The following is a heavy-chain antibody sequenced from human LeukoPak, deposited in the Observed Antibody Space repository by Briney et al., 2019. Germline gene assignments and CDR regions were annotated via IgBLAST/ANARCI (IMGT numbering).Heavy chain of an antibody. CDR3: ARSFWVTGDYYGMDV. D-gene: IGHD5-18*01. V-gene: IGHV1-69*01. CDR1: GGTFSSYA. Sequence: SVKVSCKASGGTFSSYAISWVRQAPGQGLEWMGGIITIFGTANYAQKFQGRVTITADESTSAAYMELSSLRSEDTAVYYCARSFWVTGDYYGMDVWGQGTTVTFSS. CDR2: IITIFGTA. J-gene: IGHJ6*02.